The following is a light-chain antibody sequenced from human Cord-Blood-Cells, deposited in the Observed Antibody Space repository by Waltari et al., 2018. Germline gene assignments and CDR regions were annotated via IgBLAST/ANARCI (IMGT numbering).Light chain of an antibody. Sequence: EIVLTQSPATLSLSPGESATLSCRASQSVSSYLAWYQQKPGQAPRLLIYDASNRATGIPARFSGSGSGTDFTLTISSLGPEDFAVYYCQQRSNWITFGQGTRLEIK. J-gene: IGKJ5*01. CDR2: DAS. V-gene: IGKV3-11*01. CDR3: QQRSNWIT. CDR1: QSVSSY.